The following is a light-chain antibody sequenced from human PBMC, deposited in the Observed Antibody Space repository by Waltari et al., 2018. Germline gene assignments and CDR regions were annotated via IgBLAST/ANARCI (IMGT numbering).Light chain of an antibody. CDR1: SSDVGLYYY. CDR2: EVE. J-gene: IGLJ1*01. Sequence: QSALTQPPSASGSPGQSVTISCTGTSSDVGLYYYVSWYQQHPGKAPKLMIYEVEKRPSGVPDRCSGSKSGNTASLTVSGLQPEDEADYYCTSYAGTNIYVFGTGTKVTVL. V-gene: IGLV2-8*01. CDR3: TSYAGTNIYV.